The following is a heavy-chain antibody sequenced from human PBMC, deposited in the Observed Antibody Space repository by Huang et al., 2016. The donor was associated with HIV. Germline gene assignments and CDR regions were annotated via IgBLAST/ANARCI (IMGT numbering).Heavy chain of an antibody. J-gene: IGHJ1*01. Sequence: QVQLQQWGAGLLKPSETLSLTCAVYGGSFSGYYWSWIRQPPGEGLEWIGEINHSGSTNQFSLKLSSVTAADTAVYYCARGKYYYDSSGYYYFVYFQHWGQGTLVTVSS. V-gene: IGHV4-34*01. CDR1: GGSFSGYY. CDR2: INHSGST. CDR3: ARGKYYYDSSGYYYFVYFQH. D-gene: IGHD3-22*01.